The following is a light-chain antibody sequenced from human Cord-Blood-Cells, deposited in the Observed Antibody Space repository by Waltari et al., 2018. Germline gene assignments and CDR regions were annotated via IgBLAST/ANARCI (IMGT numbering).Light chain of an antibody. CDR3: QQFNSYPFP. V-gene: IGKV1-13*02. Sequence: AIQLTQSPSSLSASVGDRVTITCRASQGIRSALAWYQQKPGKAPKLLIYDASSFESGVPSRFRGSGSGTDLTLTISSLQPEDFATYYCQQFNSYPFPFGPGTKVDIK. J-gene: IGKJ3*01. CDR1: QGIRSA. CDR2: DAS.